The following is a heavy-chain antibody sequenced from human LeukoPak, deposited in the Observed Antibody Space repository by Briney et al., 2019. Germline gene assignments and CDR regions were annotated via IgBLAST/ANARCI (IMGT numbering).Heavy chain of an antibody. CDR3: VGPYD. CDR2: INKDGSEK. J-gene: IGHJ4*02. D-gene: IGHD2-21*01. Sequence: GGSLRLSCVASEFTFSPYWMNWVRQAPGKGLEWVANINKDGSEKYYLDSVKGRFTISRDYAKNSLDLQMNSLRAEDTAVYYCVGPYDWGQGTLVTVSS. CDR1: EFTFSPYW. V-gene: IGHV3-7*05.